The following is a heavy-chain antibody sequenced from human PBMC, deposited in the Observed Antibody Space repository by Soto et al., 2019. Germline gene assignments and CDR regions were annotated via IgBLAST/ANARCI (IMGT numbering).Heavy chain of an antibody. CDR3: AKEGGSYGRVEPTKKRHNWFDP. CDR2: ISGSGGST. D-gene: IGHD1-26*01. V-gene: IGHV3-23*01. J-gene: IGHJ5*02. CDR1: GFTFSSYA. Sequence: GGSLRLSCGASGFTFSSYAMSWVRQAPGKGLEWVSAISGSGGSTYYADSVKGRFTISRDNSKNTLYLQMNSLRAEDTAVYYCAKEGGSYGRVEPTKKRHNWFDPWGQGTLVTVSS.